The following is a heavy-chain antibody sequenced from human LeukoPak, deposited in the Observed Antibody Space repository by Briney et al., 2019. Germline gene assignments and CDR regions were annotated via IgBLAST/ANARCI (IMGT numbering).Heavy chain of an antibody. D-gene: IGHD5-18*01. Sequence: ASVKVSCKASEYTFTGYYMHWVRQVPGQGLEWMGRINPNSGGTNYAQKFQGRVTMTRDTSISTAYMELSRLRSDDTAVYYCARDSGTANYYYYYMDVWGKGTTVTVSS. CDR2: INPNSGGT. J-gene: IGHJ6*03. CDR3: ARDSGTANYYYYYMDV. V-gene: IGHV1-2*06. CDR1: EYTFTGYY.